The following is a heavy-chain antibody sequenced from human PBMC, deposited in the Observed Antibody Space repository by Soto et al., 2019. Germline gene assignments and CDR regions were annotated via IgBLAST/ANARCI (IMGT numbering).Heavy chain of an antibody. D-gene: IGHD6-6*01. CDR3: ARKSGGYRSSSPSTPLAYYYMDV. V-gene: IGHV4-34*01. J-gene: IGHJ6*03. CDR1: GGSFSGYY. CDR2: INHSGST. Sequence: SETLSLTCAVYGGSFSGYYWSWIRQPPGKGLEWIGEINHSGSTNYNPSLKSRVTISVDTSKNQFSLKLSSVTAADTAVYYCARKSGGYRSSSPSTPLAYYYMDVWGKGTTVTVSS.